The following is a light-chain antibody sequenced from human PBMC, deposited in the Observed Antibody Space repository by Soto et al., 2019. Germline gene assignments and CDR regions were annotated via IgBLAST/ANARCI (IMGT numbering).Light chain of an antibody. CDR1: QSITTY. CDR3: QQLNSYPIT. Sequence: EIVLTQSPATLSLSPGERATLSCRASQSITTYLAWYQQKSGRAPRLLIYDASNRATGIPARFSGSGSGTEFTLTISSLQPDDFATYYCQQLNSYPITFGQGTRLEIK. CDR2: DAS. V-gene: IGKV3-11*01. J-gene: IGKJ5*01.